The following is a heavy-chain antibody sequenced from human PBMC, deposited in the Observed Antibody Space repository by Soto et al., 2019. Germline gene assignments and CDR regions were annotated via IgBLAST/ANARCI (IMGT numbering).Heavy chain of an antibody. CDR2: INADGTST. Sequence: PGGSLRLSCAASGFTFSNSWMHWVRQVSGKGLEWVSRINADGTSTCYADSVKGRFTISRDNAKNTLYLHVNSLRAEDTAVYYCVKVLARGVGVPRFYFDSWGQGALVTVSS. V-gene: IGHV3-74*01. D-gene: IGHD5-12*01. CDR1: GFTFSNSW. CDR3: VKVLARGVGVPRFYFDS. J-gene: IGHJ4*02.